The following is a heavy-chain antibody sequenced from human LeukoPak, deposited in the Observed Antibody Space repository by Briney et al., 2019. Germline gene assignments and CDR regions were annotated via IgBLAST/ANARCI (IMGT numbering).Heavy chain of an antibody. J-gene: IGHJ3*02. CDR2: INSDGINT. CDR1: GFTFSNYW. CDR3: ARGNYDILTGYYRVRAFDI. D-gene: IGHD3-9*01. Sequence: GGSLRLSCAASGFTFSNYWMHWVRQAPGRGLVWVSRINSDGINTSYADSVKGRFTISRDNAKNTLNLQMNSLRAEDTALYYCARGNYDILTGYYRVRAFDIWGQGTMVTVSS. V-gene: IGHV3-74*01.